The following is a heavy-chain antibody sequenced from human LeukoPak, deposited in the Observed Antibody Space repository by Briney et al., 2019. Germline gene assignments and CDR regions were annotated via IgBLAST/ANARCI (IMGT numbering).Heavy chain of an antibody. J-gene: IGHJ4*02. CDR2: ISGSGGST. D-gene: IGHD3-10*01. CDR1: GFTFSSYA. CDR3: AKKHGSGSYGSDY. V-gene: IGHV3-23*01. Sequence: GGSLRLSCAASGFTFSSYAMGWVRQAPGKGLEWVSAISGSGGSTYYADSVKGRFTISRDNSKNTLYLQMNSLRAEDTAVYYCAKKHGSGSYGSDYWGQGTLVTVSS.